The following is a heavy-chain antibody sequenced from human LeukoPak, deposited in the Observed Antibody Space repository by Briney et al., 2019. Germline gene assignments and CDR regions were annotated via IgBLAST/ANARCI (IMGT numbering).Heavy chain of an antibody. V-gene: IGHV3-74*01. CDR2: IISDGSRT. CDR1: GFAFSNSW. CDR3: ARDGSLPDY. J-gene: IGHJ4*02. Sequence: PGGSLRLSCAASGFAFSNSWMHWVRQSPGKGLVWVSRIISDGSRTSYADSVKGRFTISGDNAKNTLYLQMNSLRAEDTAVYYCARDGSLPDYWGQGILVTVSS.